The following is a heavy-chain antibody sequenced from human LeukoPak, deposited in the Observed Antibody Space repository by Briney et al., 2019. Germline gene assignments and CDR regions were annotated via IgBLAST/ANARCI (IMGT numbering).Heavy chain of an antibody. CDR1: GGSISSYY. CDR3: ARDVDATSGWFDP. V-gene: IGHV4-59*01. Sequence: SETLSLTCTVSGGSISSYYWSWIRQPPGKGLEWIGYIYYSGSTNYNPSLKSRVTISVDTSKNQFSLKLSSVTAADTAVYYCARDVDATSGWFDPWGQGTLVTVSS. CDR2: IYYSGST. D-gene: IGHD2-15*01. J-gene: IGHJ5*02.